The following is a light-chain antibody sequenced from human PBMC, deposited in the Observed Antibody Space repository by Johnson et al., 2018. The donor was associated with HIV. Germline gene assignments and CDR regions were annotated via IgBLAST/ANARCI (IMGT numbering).Light chain of an antibody. Sequence: QSVLTQSPSVSAAPGQKVTISCSGSSSNIGNNYVSWYQQLPGTAPKLLIYENNKRPSGIPARFSGSKSGTSATLGITGLQTGDEADYYCGTWDSSLSPGGVFGTGTKVTV. J-gene: IGLJ1*01. CDR3: GTWDSSLSPGGV. CDR1: SSNIGNNY. V-gene: IGLV1-51*02. CDR2: ENN.